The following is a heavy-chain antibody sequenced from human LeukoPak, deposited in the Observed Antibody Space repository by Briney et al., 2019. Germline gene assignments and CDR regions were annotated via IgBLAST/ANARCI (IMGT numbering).Heavy chain of an antibody. J-gene: IGHJ3*02. CDR3: ARGYCSSTSCFPNDAFDI. CDR1: GYTLTELS. CDR2: FDPEDGET. V-gene: IGHV1-24*01. D-gene: IGHD2-2*01. Sequence: ASVKVSCKVSGYTLTELSMHWVRQAPGKGLEWMGGFDPEDGETIYAQKFQGRVTITADESTSTAYMELSSLRSEDTAVYYCARGYCSSTSCFPNDAFDIWGQGTMVTVSS.